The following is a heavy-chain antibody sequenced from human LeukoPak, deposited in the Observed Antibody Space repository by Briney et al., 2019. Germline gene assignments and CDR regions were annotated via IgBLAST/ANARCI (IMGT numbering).Heavy chain of an antibody. D-gene: IGHD6-19*01. J-gene: IGHJ4*02. V-gene: IGHV1-2*02. CDR1: GYTFTSYD. CDR2: INPNSGGT. Sequence: ASVKVSCKASGYTFTSYDINWVRQATGQGLEWMGWINPNSGGTNYAQKFQGRVTMTRDTSISTAYMELSRLRSDDTAVYYCARGRQQWLVFGSVWGQGTLVTVSS. CDR3: ARGRQQWLVFGSV.